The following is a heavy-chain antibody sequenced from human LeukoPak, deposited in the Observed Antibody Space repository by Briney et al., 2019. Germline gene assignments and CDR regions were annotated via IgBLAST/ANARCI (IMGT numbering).Heavy chain of an antibody. V-gene: IGHV3-74*01. CDR3: ARGPPGFRVGDY. D-gene: IGHD1-1*01. CDR1: GFTFNDYW. CDR2: INNDGSIT. J-gene: IGHJ4*02. Sequence: GGSLRLSCAASGFTFNDYWMHWVRQAPGKGLVWVSHINNDGSITNYADSVKGRFTVSRDKAKSTVFLQMNSLRVEDTAVYYCARGPPGFRVGDYWGQGTLVTVSS.